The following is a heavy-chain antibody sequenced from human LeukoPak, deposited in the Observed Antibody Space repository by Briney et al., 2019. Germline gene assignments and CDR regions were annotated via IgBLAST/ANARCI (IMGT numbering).Heavy chain of an antibody. V-gene: IGHV4-39*07. D-gene: IGHD5-24*01. Sequence: SETLSLTCTVSGGSISSSNYYWGWIRQPPGKGLEWIGNIYYSGSTYYNLSLKSRVTISVDTSKNQFSLKLNSVTAADTAVYYCARDLRYDGLQSWGQGTLVTVSS. CDR2: IYYSGST. CDR3: ARDLRYDGLQS. CDR1: GGSISSSNYY. J-gene: IGHJ4*02.